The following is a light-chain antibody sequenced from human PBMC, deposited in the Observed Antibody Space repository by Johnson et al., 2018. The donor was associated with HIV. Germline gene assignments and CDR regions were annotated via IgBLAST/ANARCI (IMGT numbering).Light chain of an antibody. V-gene: IGLV1-51*02. Sequence: QSVLTQPPSLSAAPGQTVTISCSGSSSNIGNNFVSWYQQFPGTAPKLLIYENNKRPSGIPDRFSGSKSGTSATLGITGLQTGDEADYYCGTWDSSLSAYVFGTGTKVTVL. CDR2: ENN. CDR1: SSNIGNNF. CDR3: GTWDSSLSAYV. J-gene: IGLJ1*01.